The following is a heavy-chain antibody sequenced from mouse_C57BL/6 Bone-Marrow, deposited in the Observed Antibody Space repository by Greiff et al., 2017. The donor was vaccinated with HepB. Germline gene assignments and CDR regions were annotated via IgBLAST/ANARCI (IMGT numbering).Heavy chain of an antibody. V-gene: IGHV1-18*01. CDR1: GYTFTDYN. D-gene: IGHD1-1*01. CDR3: ARRGYYGSSYVYWYFDV. Sequence: VQLQQSGPELVKPGASVKIPCKASGYTFTDYNMDWVKQSHGKSLEWIGDINPNNGGTIYNQKFKGKATLTVDKSSSTAYMELRSLTSEDTAVYYCARRGYYGSSYVYWYFDVWGTGTTVTVSS. J-gene: IGHJ1*03. CDR2: INPNNGGT.